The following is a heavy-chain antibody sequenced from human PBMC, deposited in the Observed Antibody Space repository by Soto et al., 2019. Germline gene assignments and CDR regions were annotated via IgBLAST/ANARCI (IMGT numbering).Heavy chain of an antibody. J-gene: IGHJ4*02. V-gene: IGHV1-46*03. CDR2: INPSGGST. Sequence: QVQLVQSGAEVKKPGASVKVSCKASGYTFTSYYMHWVRQAPGQGLEWMGIINPSGGSTSYAQKFQGRVTMTRDTSTSTVYLELSILRSEDTAVYYCARLNYYDSSGYEVLGYWGQGTLVTVSS. D-gene: IGHD3-22*01. CDR1: GYTFTSYY. CDR3: ARLNYYDSSGYEVLGY.